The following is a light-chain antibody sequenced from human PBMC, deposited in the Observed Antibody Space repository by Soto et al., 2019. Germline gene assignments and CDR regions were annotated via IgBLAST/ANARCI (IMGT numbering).Light chain of an antibody. CDR1: SSNIGANT. J-gene: IGLJ1*01. V-gene: IGLV1-44*01. Sequence: QSVLTQPPSASGTPGQRVTISCSGSSSNIGANTVNWYQQLPGTAPKLLISNNDQRPSGVPDRFSGSKSGTSASLAISGLQSEDYVNYSSAAWNDSLSGRVFGSGTSVNVL. CDR3: AAWNDSLSGRV. CDR2: NND.